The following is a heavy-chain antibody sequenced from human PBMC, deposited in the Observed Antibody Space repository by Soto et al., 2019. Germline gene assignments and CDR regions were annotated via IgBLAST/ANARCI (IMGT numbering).Heavy chain of an antibody. V-gene: IGHV3-23*01. CDR2: ISGSGGST. J-gene: IGHJ4*02. CDR1: GFTFSSYA. CDR3: AKDPTVTTPFDY. Sequence: LRLSCAASGFTFSSYAMSWVRQAPGKGLEWVSAISGSGGSTYYADSVKGRFTISRDNSKNALYLQMNSLRAEDTAVYYCAKDPTVTTPFDYWGQGTLVTVSS. D-gene: IGHD4-17*01.